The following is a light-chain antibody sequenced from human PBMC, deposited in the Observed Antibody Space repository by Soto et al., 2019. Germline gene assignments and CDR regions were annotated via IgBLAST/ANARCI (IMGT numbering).Light chain of an antibody. Sequence: SVLTQPPSSCGSPGQSGTISCTGTSSDVGGYNYVSWYQQHPGKAPKLMIYDVSKRPSGVPDRFSGSKSGNTASLTVSGLQAEDEADYYCSSYAGTNIHYVFGTGTKVTVL. J-gene: IGLJ1*01. CDR3: SSYAGTNIHYV. V-gene: IGLV2-8*01. CDR2: DVS. CDR1: SSDVGGYNY.